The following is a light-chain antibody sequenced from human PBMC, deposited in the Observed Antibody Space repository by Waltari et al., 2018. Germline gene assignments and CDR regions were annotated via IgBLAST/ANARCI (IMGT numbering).Light chain of an antibody. Sequence: QSVLTQPPSASGTPGQRVTISCSGHSSTIGGNYVCWYQQVPGTAPKLRTYRDDQRPSGVPDRFSGSKSGTSASLAISGLRSEDESDYHCATWDDSLGGVVFGGGTKLTVL. CDR2: RDD. V-gene: IGLV1-47*01. J-gene: IGLJ2*01. CDR1: SSTIGGNY. CDR3: ATWDDSLGGVV.